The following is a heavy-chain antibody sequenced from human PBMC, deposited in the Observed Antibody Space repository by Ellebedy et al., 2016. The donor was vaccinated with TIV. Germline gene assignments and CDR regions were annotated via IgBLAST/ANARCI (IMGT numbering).Heavy chain of an antibody. J-gene: IGHJ3*02. D-gene: IGHD3-22*01. Sequence: GESLKISCAASGFTFSSCAMSWVRQAPGRGLGWVSAISASGGNTYYADSVKGRFTIPRDNSKNTLYLHIDSLRAGDTAIYYCAKELYFYDRTGYAPDVFDIWGQGTTVTVTS. CDR3: AKELYFYDRTGYAPDVFDI. CDR2: ISASGGNT. CDR1: GFTFSSCA. V-gene: IGHV3-23*01.